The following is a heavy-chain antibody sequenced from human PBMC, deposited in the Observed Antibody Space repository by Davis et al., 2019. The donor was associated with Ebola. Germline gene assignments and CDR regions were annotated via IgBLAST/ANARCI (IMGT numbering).Heavy chain of an antibody. CDR2: INHSGST. J-gene: IGHJ5*02. CDR1: GESFSGYY. CDR3: ARGGQGVGAGRWLDP. D-gene: IGHD1-26*01. Sequence: GSLRLSCAVYGESFSGYYWSWIRQPPGKGLEWIGEINHSGSTNYNPSIKSRVTISVDTSKNQFALKLSSVTAADTAVYYCARGGQGVGAGRWLDPWGQGNLVIVSS. V-gene: IGHV4-34*01.